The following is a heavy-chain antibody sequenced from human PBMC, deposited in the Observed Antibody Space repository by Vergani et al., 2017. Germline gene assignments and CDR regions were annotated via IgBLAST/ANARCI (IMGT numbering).Heavy chain of an antibody. D-gene: IGHD6-6*01. CDR3: ADKCLAIPGRRTSRFGINWFDH. CDR2: IYWNDDK. CDR1: GFSLSTSGVS. J-gene: IGHJ5*02. Sequence: QITLKESGPTLVTPTQTLTLTCTVSGFSLSTSGVSVAWIRQPPGKALEWLALIYWNDDKCYSSTLKSRLTITQDTTYNHVVLTMTNMDTTDTATYFSADKCLAIPGRRTSRFGINWFDHWGQGTLVTVSS. V-gene: IGHV2-5*01.